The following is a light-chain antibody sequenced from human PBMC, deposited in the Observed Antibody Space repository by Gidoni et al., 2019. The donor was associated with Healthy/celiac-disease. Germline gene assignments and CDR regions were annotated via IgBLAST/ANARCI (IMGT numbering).Light chain of an antibody. J-gene: IGKJ4*01. V-gene: IGKV1-39*01. Sequence: VTITCRASQSISSYFNWYQQKPGKAPKLLIYAASSLQSGVPSRFSGGGSGTAFTLTISSLQPEDFATYYCQQSYSTPSSTFGGGTKVEIK. CDR3: QQSYSTPSST. CDR2: AAS. CDR1: QSISSY.